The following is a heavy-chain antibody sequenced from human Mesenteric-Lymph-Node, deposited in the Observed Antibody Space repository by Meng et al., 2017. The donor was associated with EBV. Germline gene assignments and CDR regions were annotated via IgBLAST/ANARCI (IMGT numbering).Heavy chain of an antibody. J-gene: IGHJ4*02. D-gene: IGHD3-10*01. V-gene: IGHV1-18*01. CDR1: GYPLTSYG. CDR3: ARDGSAYYGSGTFYRDY. Sequence: VKRVPSGAEVEKPGASVTVSCKASGYPLTSYGLSWVRQAPGQGLEWMGWISAYNGNTIHAQNLQGRLTMTTDASTSTAYMELRSLRSDDTAIYYCARDGSAYYGSGTFYRDYWGQGTLVTVSS. CDR2: ISAYNGNT.